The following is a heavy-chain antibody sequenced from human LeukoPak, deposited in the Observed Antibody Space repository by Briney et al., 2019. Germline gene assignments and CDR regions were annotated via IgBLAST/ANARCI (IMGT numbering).Heavy chain of an antibody. J-gene: IGHJ4*02. V-gene: IGHV3-53*01. Sequence: PGGSLRLSCAASGFTVSSNYMSWVRQAPGKGLEWVSVIYSGGSTYYADSVKGRFTISRDNSKNTLYLQMNSLRAEDTAVYYCASGSVQGGYYPFDYWGQGTLVTVSS. CDR1: GFTVSSNY. CDR3: ASGSVQGGYYPFDY. D-gene: IGHD3-22*01. CDR2: IYSGGST.